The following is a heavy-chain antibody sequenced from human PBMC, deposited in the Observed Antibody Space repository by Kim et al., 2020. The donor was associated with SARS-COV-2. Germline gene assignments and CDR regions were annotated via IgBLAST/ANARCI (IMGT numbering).Heavy chain of an antibody. J-gene: IGHJ4*02. CDR2: T. D-gene: IGHD6-13*01. Sequence: TYSANSVKGCFTISRDNSKNTLYLQMGSLRPDDMAVYYCAREGAPGTLDYWGLGTLVTVSS. V-gene: IGHV3-64*01. CDR3: AREGAPGTLDY.